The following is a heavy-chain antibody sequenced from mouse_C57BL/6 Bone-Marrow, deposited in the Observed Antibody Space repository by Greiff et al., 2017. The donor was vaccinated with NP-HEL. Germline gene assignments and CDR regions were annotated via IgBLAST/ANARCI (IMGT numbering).Heavy chain of an antibody. CDR3: ARYIGGYYGLDY. V-gene: IGHV7-3*01. D-gene: IGHD1-1*01. CDR1: GFTFTDYY. Sequence: DVQLVESGGGLVQPGGSLSLSCAASGFTFTDYYMSWVRQPPGKALEWLGFIRNKANGYTTEYSASVKGRFTISRDNSQSILYLQMNALRAEDSATYYCARYIGGYYGLDYWGQGTTLTVSS. CDR2: IRNKANGYTT. J-gene: IGHJ2*01.